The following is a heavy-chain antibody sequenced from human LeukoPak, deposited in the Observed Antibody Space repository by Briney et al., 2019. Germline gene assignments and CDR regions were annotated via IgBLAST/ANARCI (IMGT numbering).Heavy chain of an antibody. CDR3: AATPSMITFGGVTAEEDY. CDR1: GFTFSSYW. Sequence: GGAPRISCAAPGFTFSSYWVSLVRQAPGEGVEWVGNIKQDGSEKYYVDSVKGRFTISRDNAKNSLYLQMNSLRAEDTAVYYCAATPSMITFGGVTAEEDYWGQGTLVTVSS. D-gene: IGHD3-16*01. CDR2: IKQDGSEK. J-gene: IGHJ4*02. V-gene: IGHV3-7*01.